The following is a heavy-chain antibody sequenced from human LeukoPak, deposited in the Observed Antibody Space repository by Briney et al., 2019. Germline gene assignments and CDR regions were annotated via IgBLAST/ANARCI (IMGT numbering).Heavy chain of an antibody. CDR1: GFTFSSYE. CDR3: AELGITMIGGV. J-gene: IGHJ6*04. D-gene: IGHD3-10*02. Sequence: RPGGSPRLSCAASGFTFSSYEMNWVRQAPGKGLEWVSYISSSGSTIYYADSVKGRFTISRDNAKNSLYLQMNSLRAEDTAVYYCAELGITMIGGVWGKGTTVTISS. V-gene: IGHV3-48*03. CDR2: ISSSGSTI.